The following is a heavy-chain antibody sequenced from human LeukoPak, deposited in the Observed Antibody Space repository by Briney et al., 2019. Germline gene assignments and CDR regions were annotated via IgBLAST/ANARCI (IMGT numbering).Heavy chain of an antibody. V-gene: IGHV3-30-3*01. Sequence: GGSLRLSCAASGFTFSSYAMHWVRQAPGKGLEWVAVISYDGSNKYYADSVKGRFTISRDNSKNTLYLQMNSLRAEDTAVYYCARVSVRGDCFDYWGQGTLVTVSS. CDR1: GFTFSSYA. CDR3: ARVSVRGDCFDY. D-gene: IGHD2-15*01. J-gene: IGHJ4*02. CDR2: ISYDGSNK.